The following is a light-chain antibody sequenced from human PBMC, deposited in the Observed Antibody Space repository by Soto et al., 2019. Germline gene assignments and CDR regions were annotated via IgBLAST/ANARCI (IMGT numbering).Light chain of an antibody. CDR1: SSNIGNNY. J-gene: IGLJ1*01. V-gene: IGLV1-51*02. CDR3: GAWDSSLRALYV. CDR2: ENN. Sequence: QSVLTQPPSVSAAPGQKVTISCSGSSSNIGNNYVSWYQQLPGTAPNLLIYENNKRPSGIPDRFSGSKSGTSATLGITGLQTGDEADYYCGAWDSSLRALYVFGTGSKVTVL.